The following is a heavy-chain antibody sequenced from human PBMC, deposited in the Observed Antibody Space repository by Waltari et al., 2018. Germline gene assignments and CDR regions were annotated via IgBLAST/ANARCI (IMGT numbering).Heavy chain of an antibody. J-gene: IGHJ5*02. D-gene: IGHD2-2*01. CDR2: ISGAGMTT. CDR1: GFTFTSYA. CDR3: AKEVALLVVPAAHDWFDP. Sequence: VQLVDSGGDMVQPGGSLRLSCAASGFTFTSYAMHWVRQAPGKGLEWVSGISGAGMTTYYADSVRGRFTISRDNAKNTVYLQMDSLRVEDTAVYYCAKEVALLVVPAAHDWFDPWGQGTLVTVSS. V-gene: IGHV3-23*04.